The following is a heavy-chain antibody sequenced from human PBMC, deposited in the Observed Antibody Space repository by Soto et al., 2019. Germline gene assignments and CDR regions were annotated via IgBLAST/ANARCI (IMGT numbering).Heavy chain of an antibody. V-gene: IGHV1-46*01. CDR1: GYTFTHYY. CDR2: INPASGST. D-gene: IGHD6-13*01. CDR3: ARDLAAGAH. J-gene: IGHJ4*02. Sequence: QVQLVQSGAEVKKPGASVKLSCRTAGYTFTHYYMHWVRQAPGQGLEWLAIINPASGSTNYAQDFYGRVTWTMDTSTTTVYMEMGGLRAEDTGCFYCARDLAAGAHGGQGPLVTVSS.